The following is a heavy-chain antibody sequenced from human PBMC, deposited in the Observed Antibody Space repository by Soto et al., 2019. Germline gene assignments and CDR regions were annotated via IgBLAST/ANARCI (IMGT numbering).Heavy chain of an antibody. D-gene: IGHD4-17*01. J-gene: IGHJ2*01. CDR3: AKRTVGWYFDL. V-gene: IGHV3-23*01. CDR1: GFTFSSYA. CDR2: ISGSGGST. Sequence: EVQLLESGGGLVQPGGSLRLSCAASGFTFSSYAMSWVRQAPGKGLEWVSAISGSGGSTYYADSVRGRLTISRDNSKTTRYLQMNSLRAEDTAVYYCAKRTVGWYFDLWGRGTLVTVSS.